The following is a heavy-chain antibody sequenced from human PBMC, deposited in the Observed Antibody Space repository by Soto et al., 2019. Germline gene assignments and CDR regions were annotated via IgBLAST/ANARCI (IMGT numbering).Heavy chain of an antibody. CDR2: ISGGGSNT. J-gene: IGHJ4*02. V-gene: IGHV3-23*01. D-gene: IGHD4-4*01. CDR3: AKDSNKYSSSLRGRYFDY. CDR1: GFPFRSYV. Sequence: EVQLLESGGGLVQRGGSLRLSCAASGFPFRSYVMSWVRQAPGKVLEWVSGISGGGSNTFYADSVKGRFTISRDNSKNTLLLQMNSLGAEDTAVYYCAKDSNKYSSSLRGRYFDYWGQGIGVTVSS.